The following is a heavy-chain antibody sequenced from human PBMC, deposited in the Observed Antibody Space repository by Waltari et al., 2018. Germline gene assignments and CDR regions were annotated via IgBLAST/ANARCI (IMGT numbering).Heavy chain of an antibody. V-gene: IGHV3-74*01. D-gene: IGHD1-26*01. CDR2: INSDGIAT. CDR3: ATPYRGELPGGNFDY. J-gene: IGHJ4*02. CDR1: GFTLSSYW. Sequence: EVQLVESGGGLVQPGGSLRLSCAASGFTLSSYWMHWVRQAPGKGLVWVARINSDGIATTYADSVRGRFTISSDNAKNTLYLQMNSLKAEDTAVYYCATPYRGELPGGNFDYWGQGTLVTVSS.